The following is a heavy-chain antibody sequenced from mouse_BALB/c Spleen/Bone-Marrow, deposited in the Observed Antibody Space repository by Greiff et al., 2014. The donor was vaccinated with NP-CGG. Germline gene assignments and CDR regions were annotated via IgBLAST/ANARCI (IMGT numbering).Heavy chain of an antibody. CDR2: INPSTGYT. CDR3: AREGYYGSPFAY. D-gene: IGHD1-1*01. J-gene: IGHJ3*01. V-gene: IGHV1-7*01. Sequence: QVQLQQPGAELAKPGASVKMSCKASGYTFTNYWMHWVKQRPGQGLEWIGYINPSTGYTEYNQKFKDKATLTADKSSSTAYMQLSSLTSEDSAVYYCAREGYYGSPFAYWGQGTLVTVSA. CDR1: GYTFTNYW.